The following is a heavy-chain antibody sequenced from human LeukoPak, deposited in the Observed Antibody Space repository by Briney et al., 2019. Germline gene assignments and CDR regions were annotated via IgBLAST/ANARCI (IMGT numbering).Heavy chain of an antibody. CDR3: ARLVATSSSPSIDY. D-gene: IGHD6-6*01. Sequence: SETLSLTCTVSGGSISSSYYYWGWIRQPPGKGLEWIGSIYYSGSTYYNPSLKSRVTISVDTSKNQFSLKLSSVTAADTAVYYCARLVATSSSPSIDYWGQGTLVTVSS. CDR2: IYYSGST. CDR1: GGSISSSYYY. V-gene: IGHV4-39*01. J-gene: IGHJ4*02.